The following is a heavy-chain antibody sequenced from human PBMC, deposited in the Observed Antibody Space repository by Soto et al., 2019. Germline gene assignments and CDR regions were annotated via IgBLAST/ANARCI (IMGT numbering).Heavy chain of an antibody. D-gene: IGHD3-10*01. CDR2: IYPGDSDT. Sequence: GESLKISCKGSGYTFTSYWIGWVRQMPGKGLEWMGIIYPGDSDTRYSPSFQGQVTISADKSITTVYLHWNSLKASDTGMYYCARHVVYGSGHSAQYWGQGTLVPVSS. CDR1: GYTFTSYW. J-gene: IGHJ4*02. CDR3: ARHVVYGSGHSAQY. V-gene: IGHV5-51*01.